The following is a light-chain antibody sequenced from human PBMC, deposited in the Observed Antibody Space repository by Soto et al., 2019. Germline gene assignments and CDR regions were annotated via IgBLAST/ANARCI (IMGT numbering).Light chain of an antibody. CDR1: SSDVGSYNL. V-gene: IGLV2-14*02. J-gene: IGLJ2*01. CDR2: EVT. Sequence: QSALTQPASVSGSPGQSITISCTGTSSDVGSYNLVSWYQQHPGKAPKLMIYEVTKRPSGVSNRFSGSKSGNTASLTISGLQAEDETDYYCSSYTSTNHVVFGGGTKVTVL. CDR3: SSYTSTNHVV.